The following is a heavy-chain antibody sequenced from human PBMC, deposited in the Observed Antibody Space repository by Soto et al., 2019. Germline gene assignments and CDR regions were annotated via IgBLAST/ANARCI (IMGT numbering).Heavy chain of an antibody. CDR3: ARRYSSSWYSGYFDY. V-gene: IGHV1-18*01. D-gene: IGHD6-13*01. CDR2: ISAYNGNT. J-gene: IGHJ4*02. Sequence: ASVKVSCQASGYTFTSYGISWVRQAPGQGLEWMGWISAYNGNTNYAQKLQGRVTMTTDTSTSTAYMELRSLRSDDTAVYYCARRYSSSWYSGYFDYWGQGTLVTVSS. CDR1: GYTFTSYG.